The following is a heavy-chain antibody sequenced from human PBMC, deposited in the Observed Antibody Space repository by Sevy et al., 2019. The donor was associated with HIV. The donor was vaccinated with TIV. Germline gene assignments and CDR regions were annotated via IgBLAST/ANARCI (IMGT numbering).Heavy chain of an antibody. D-gene: IGHD2-2*03. V-gene: IGHV3-30*03. J-gene: IGHJ4*02. Sequence: GGCLRLSCAASGFTFSSYGMHWVRQAPGKGLEGVAVISPDGTNKYYGHSMRGRFTISRDNSKNTLYLQMDTVRVEDTAVYYRATGYCSPICLIDYWGQGTLVTVSS. CDR2: ISPDGTNK. CDR3: ATGYCSPICLIDY. CDR1: GFTFSSYG.